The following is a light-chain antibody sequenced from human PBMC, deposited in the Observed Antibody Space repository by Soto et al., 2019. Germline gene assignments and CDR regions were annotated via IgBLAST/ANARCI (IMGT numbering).Light chain of an antibody. J-gene: IGLJ3*02. CDR1: SSDVGGYNY. CDR3: SSYTTTSTL. V-gene: IGLV2-14*01. CDR2: DVS. Sequence: QSALTQPASVSGSPGQSITISCTGTSSDVGGYNYVSWYQQHPGKAPKLVIYDVSNRPSGVSNRFSGSKSGNTASLTISGLQAEEEADYYCSSYTTTSTLFGGGTKLTVL.